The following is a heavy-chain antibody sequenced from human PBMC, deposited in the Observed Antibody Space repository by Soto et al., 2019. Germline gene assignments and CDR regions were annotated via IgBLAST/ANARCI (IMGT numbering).Heavy chain of an antibody. CDR3: ARHHGSPGSYFGLDV. CDR2: IYPGDSDT. Sequence: GESLKISCKGSGYSFTSYWINWVRQMPGKGLEWMGIIYPGDSDTRYSPSFQGQVTISADKSIDTAYLQWRSLKASDTAVYYCARHHGSPGSYFGLDVWRQRTTVTVSS. J-gene: IGHJ6*02. V-gene: IGHV5-51*01. D-gene: IGHD6-13*01. CDR1: GYSFTSYW.